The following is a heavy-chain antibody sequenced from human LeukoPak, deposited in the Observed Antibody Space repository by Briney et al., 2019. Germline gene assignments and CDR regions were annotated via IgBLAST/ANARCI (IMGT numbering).Heavy chain of an antibody. V-gene: IGHV3-33*03. CDR2: IWYDGSNK. Sequence: GGSLRLSCAASGFTFSSYGMHWVRQAPGKGLEWVAVIWYDGSNKYYADSVKGRFTISRDNSKNSLYLQMNSLRTEDTALYYCAKDKGSGSYLDYYGMDVWGQGTTVTVSS. CDR1: GFTFSSYG. J-gene: IGHJ6*02. CDR3: AKDKGSGSYLDYYGMDV. D-gene: IGHD1-26*01.